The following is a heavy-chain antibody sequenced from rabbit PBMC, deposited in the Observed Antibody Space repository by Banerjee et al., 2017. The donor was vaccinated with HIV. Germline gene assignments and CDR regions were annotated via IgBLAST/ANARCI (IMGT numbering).Heavy chain of an antibody. D-gene: IGHD4-2*01. Sequence: QLLEESGGGLVKPGASLTLTCTASGFSFSSGYDMGWVRQAPGKGLEWIGCINPGSGSAYYARWAKGRFTISKTSSTTVTLQMTSLTAADTATYFCARDAGRASNLWGPGTLVTVS. CDR1: GFSFSSGYD. V-gene: IGHV1S40*01. J-gene: IGHJ4*01. CDR2: INPGSGSA. CDR3: ARDAGRASNL.